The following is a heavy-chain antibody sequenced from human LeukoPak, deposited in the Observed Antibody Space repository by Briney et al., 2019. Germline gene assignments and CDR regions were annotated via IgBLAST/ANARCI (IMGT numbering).Heavy chain of an antibody. V-gene: IGHV1-2*02. J-gene: IGHJ4*02. CDR2: IHPNSGGT. CDR1: GYTFTGYY. CDR3: ACGEWPRDY. D-gene: IGHD3-10*01. Sequence: GASVKVSCTASGYTFTGYYMHWVRQAPGQGLEWMGWIHPNSGGTKYAQRFQGRVTVTRDTSISTVYMELSRLRSDNTAVYYCACGEWPRDYWGQGTLVTVSS.